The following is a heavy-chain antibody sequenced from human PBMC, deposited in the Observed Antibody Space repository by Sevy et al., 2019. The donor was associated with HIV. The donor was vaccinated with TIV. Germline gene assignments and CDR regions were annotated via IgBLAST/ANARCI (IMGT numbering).Heavy chain of an antibody. V-gene: IGHV1-8*01. CDR1: GYTFTSYD. Sequence: ASVKVSCKSSGYTFTSYDIHWVRQATGQGLEWMGWMSHKSGNTGYAEKFQGRVTMTRDTSISTAYMELNSLRSEDTAVYYSAMWWGTSYYYYYAMDVWGQGTTVTVSS. CDR2: MSHKSGNT. J-gene: IGHJ6*02. D-gene: IGHD2-21*01. CDR3: AMWWGTSYYYYYAMDV.